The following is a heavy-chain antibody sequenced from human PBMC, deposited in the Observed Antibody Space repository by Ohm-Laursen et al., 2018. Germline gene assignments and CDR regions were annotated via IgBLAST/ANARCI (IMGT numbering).Heavy chain of an antibody. J-gene: IGHJ4*02. CDR1: GDSINNYS. Sequence: SETLSLTCTVSGDSINNYSWGWIRQPPGKGLEWIGGMYYSGNTYYNPSLKSRVTIAVDTSKNQFSLKLSSVTAADTSVYYCATSNNWYYFDYWGQGTLVTVSS. CDR3: ATSNNWYYFDY. D-gene: IGHD6-13*01. CDR2: MYYSGNT. V-gene: IGHV4-39*01.